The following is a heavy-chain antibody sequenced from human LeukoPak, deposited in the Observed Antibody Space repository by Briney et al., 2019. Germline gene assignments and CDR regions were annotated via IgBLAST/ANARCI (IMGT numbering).Heavy chain of an antibody. D-gene: IGHD6-19*01. J-gene: IGHJ6*02. CDR1: GGSISSSSYY. CDR2: IYYSGST. CDR3: ARAGYCSATTCQWVPLV. V-gene: IGHV4-39*07. Sequence: SETLSLTCTVSGGSISSSSYYWGWIRQPPGKGLEWIGGIYYSGSTYYNPSLKSRVTISVDTSKNQFSLKLSFMTAADTAVYYCARAGYCSATTCQWVPLVWGQGTTVTVSS.